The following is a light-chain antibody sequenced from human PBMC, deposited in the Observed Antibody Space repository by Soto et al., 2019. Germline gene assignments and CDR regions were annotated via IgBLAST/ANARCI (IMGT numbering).Light chain of an antibody. Sequence: QSVLTQPACVSGSPGQSITISCTGTSSDVGGYNYVSWYQQHPGKAPKLMIYEVSYRPSGVSNRFSGSKSGNTASLTISGLQAEDEADYYCSSYTSSSTLGVFGSGTKLTVL. J-gene: IGLJ1*01. CDR2: EVS. V-gene: IGLV2-14*01. CDR1: SSDVGGYNY. CDR3: SSYTSSSTLGV.